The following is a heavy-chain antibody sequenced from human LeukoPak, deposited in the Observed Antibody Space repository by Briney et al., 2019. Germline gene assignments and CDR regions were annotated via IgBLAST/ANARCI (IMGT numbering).Heavy chain of an antibody. CDR2: IRYDGSNK. CDR3: AKDSDYYDSSGYYYENWFDP. CDR1: GFTFSGFG. V-gene: IGHV3-30*02. J-gene: IGHJ5*02. Sequence: GGSLRLSYAASGFTFSGFGMHWVRQAPGKGLEWVAFIRYDGSNKYYADSVKGRFTISRDNSKNTLYLQMNSLRAEDTAVYYCAKDSDYYDSSGYYYENWFDPWGQGTLVTVSS. D-gene: IGHD3-22*01.